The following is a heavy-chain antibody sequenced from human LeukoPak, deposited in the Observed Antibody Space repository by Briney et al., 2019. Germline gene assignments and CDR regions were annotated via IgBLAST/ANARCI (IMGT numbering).Heavy chain of an antibody. J-gene: IGHJ4*02. CDR2: ISAYNGNT. D-gene: IGHD3-10*01. CDR1: GYTFTSYG. V-gene: IGHV1-18*01. CDR3: ARDRVRGAAYGSGSYSAY. Sequence: ASVKVSCKASGYTFTSYGISWVRQAPGQGLEWMGWISAYNGNTNYAQKLQGRVTMTTDTSTSTAYMELRSLRSDDTAVYYCARDRVRGAAYGSGSYSAYWGQGTLVTVSS.